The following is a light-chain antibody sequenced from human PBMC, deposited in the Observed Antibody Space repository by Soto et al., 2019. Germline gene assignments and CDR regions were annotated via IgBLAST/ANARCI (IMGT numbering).Light chain of an antibody. V-gene: IGKV3-11*01. Sequence: EIVLTQSPATLSLSPGERATLSCRASQSVSSNLACYRQKPGQAPRLLIYDSSNRAAGIPARFSGSGSGTDFTLTVSSLEPEDFVVYYCQQRSDWPWTFGQGTKVDIK. CDR1: QSVSSN. CDR3: QQRSDWPWT. J-gene: IGKJ1*01. CDR2: DSS.